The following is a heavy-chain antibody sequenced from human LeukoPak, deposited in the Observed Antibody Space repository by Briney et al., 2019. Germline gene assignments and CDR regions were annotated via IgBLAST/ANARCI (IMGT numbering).Heavy chain of an antibody. CDR3: AKDTSHSCYYYMDV. J-gene: IGHJ6*03. CDR2: ISWNSGSI. CDR1: GFTFDDYA. V-gene: IGHV3-9*01. Sequence: PGGSLRLSCAASGFTFDDYAMHWVRQAPGKGLEWVSGISWNSGSIGYADSVKGRFTISRDNAKNSLYLQMNSLRAEDTALYYCAKDTSHSCYYYMDVWGKGTTVTVSS.